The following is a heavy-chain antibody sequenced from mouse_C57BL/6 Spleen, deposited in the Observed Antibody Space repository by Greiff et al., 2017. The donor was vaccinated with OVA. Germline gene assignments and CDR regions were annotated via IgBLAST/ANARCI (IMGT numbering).Heavy chain of an antibody. D-gene: IGHD2-5*01. CDR3: AREDSKEYFDV. Sequence: EVMLVESEGGLVQPGSSMKLSCTASGFTFSDYYMAWIRQVPEKGLEWVANINYDGSSTYYLDSLKSRFIISRDNAKNILYLQMSSLKSEDTATYYCAREDSKEYFDVWGTGTTVTVSS. CDR2: INYDGSST. V-gene: IGHV5-16*01. J-gene: IGHJ1*03. CDR1: GFTFSDYY.